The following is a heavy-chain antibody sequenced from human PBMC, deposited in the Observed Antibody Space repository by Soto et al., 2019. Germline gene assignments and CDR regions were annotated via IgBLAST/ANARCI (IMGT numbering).Heavy chain of an antibody. J-gene: IGHJ6*02. V-gene: IGHV4-59*01. CDR3: ARLIGAAAGADYYYYGMDV. Sequence: SETLSVTCTVSGGSISSYYWSWIRQPPGKGLEWIGYIYYSGSTNYNPSLKSRVTISVDTSKNQFSLKLSSVTAADTAVYYCARLIGAAAGADYYYYGMDVWGQGTTVTVSS. CDR1: GGSISSYY. D-gene: IGHD6-13*01. CDR2: IYYSGST.